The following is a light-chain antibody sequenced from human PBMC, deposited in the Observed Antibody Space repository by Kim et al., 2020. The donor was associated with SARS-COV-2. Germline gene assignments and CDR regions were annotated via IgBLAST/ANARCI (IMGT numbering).Light chain of an antibody. CDR2: AAF. V-gene: IGKV1-16*01. CDR3: QHYYNCPYT. Sequence: DIPMTQSPSSLSASVGDRVTITCRASQDISNYLAWFQQKPGKAPKCLIFAAFNLQSGVPSRFSGSGSGTDFTLTISSLQPEDVATYYCQHYYNCPYTFGQGTKLEI. CDR1: QDISNY. J-gene: IGKJ2*01.